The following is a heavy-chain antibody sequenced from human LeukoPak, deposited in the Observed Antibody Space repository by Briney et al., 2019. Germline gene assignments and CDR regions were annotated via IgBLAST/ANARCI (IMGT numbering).Heavy chain of an antibody. V-gene: IGHV1-2*02. Sequence: ASVKVSCKASGYIFTDYYIHWVRQAPGQGLEWMGWINPNSGGTNYAQKFQGRVTMTRDTSISTAYMELSRLRSDDTAVYYCARAWSFDYWGQGTLVTVFS. D-gene: IGHD3-3*01. CDR3: ARAWSFDY. J-gene: IGHJ4*02. CDR2: INPNSGGT. CDR1: GYIFTDYY.